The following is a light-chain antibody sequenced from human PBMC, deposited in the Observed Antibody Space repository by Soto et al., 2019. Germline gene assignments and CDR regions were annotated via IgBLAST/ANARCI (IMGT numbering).Light chain of an antibody. CDR3: LQHNNYPWT. Sequence: DIQMTQSPSSLSASVGDRVTITCRASQAIRNDVGWYQQKPGKDPKRLIYVASRLKSGVPSRFSGSGFGTEFTLTISGLQPEDFATYYCLQHNNYPWTFGQGTRVEIK. CDR1: QAIRND. J-gene: IGKJ1*01. V-gene: IGKV1-17*01. CDR2: VAS.